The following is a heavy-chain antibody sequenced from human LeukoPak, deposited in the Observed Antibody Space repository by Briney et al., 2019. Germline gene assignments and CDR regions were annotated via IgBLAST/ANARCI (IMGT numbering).Heavy chain of an antibody. CDR2: IRSKADSYTT. V-gene: IGHV3-73*01. J-gene: IGHJ4*02. CDR1: GFTFSGSA. D-gene: IGHD6-13*01. CDR3: RAAADLNDY. Sequence: PGGSLKLSFAASGFTFSGSAVHLVRHASGKGREWLGRIRSKADSYTTAYAASVKGRFIVSRDDSKNTAYLQMNSLNTADTAVYYCRAAADLNDYWGQGTLVTVSS.